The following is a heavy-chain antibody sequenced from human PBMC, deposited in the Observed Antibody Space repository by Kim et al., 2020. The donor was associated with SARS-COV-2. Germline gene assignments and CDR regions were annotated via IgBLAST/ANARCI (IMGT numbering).Heavy chain of an antibody. CDR1: GFTFDDYA. CDR3: AKDGYGSGSLMGSRWFDP. J-gene: IGHJ5*02. Sequence: GGSLRLSCAASGFTFDDYAMHWVRQAPGKGLEWVSGISWNSGSIGYADSVKGRFTISRDNAKNSLYLQMNSLRAEDTALYYCAKDGYGSGSLMGSRWFDPWGQGTLVTVSS. D-gene: IGHD3-10*01. CDR2: ISWNSGSI. V-gene: IGHV3-9*01.